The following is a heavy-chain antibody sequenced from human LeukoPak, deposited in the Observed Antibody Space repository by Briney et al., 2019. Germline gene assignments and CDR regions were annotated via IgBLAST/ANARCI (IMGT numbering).Heavy chain of an antibody. J-gene: IGHJ4*02. CDR2: ISSSSSYI. CDR3: ASYSGSYSDY. Sequence: GGSLRLSCAASGFTFSSYAMSWVRQAPGKGLEWVSSISSSSSYIYYADSVKGRFTISRDNAKNSLYLQMNSLRAEDTAVYYCASYSGSYSDYWGQGTLVTVSS. V-gene: IGHV3-21*01. D-gene: IGHD1-26*01. CDR1: GFTFSSYA.